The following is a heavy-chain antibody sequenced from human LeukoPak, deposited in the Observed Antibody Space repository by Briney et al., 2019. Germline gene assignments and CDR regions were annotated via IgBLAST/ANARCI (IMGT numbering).Heavy chain of an antibody. V-gene: IGHV3-30*18. CDR1: GFAFSSYG. J-gene: IGHJ4*02. Sequence: PGRSLRLSCAASGFAFSSYGVHWVRQAPGKGLEWVAVISYDGSTEYYIDSVKGRFTISRDNSKNTLYLQMNSLRAEDTAVYYCAKETYSTSWQLDSWGQGTLVTVPS. CDR2: ISYDGSTE. D-gene: IGHD2-2*01. CDR3: AKETYSTSWQLDS.